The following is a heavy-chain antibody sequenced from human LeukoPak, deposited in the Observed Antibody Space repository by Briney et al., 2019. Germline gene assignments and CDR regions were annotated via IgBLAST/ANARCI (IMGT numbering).Heavy chain of an antibody. D-gene: IGHD3-10*01. J-gene: IGHJ5*02. CDR3: ARDSITMVRGVPYNWFDP. CDR1: GGSISSYY. Sequence: SETLSLTCTVSGGSISSYYWSWIRQPPGKGLEWIGYIYYSGSTNYNPSLKSRVTISVDTSKNQFSLKLSSVTAADTAVYYCARDSITMVRGVPYNWFDPWGQGTLVTVSS. V-gene: IGHV4-59*01. CDR2: IYYSGST.